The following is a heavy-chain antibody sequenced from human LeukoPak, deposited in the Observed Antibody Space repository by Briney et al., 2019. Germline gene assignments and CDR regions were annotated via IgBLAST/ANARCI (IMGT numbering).Heavy chain of an antibody. CDR3: ARDVWDIAAAGTVWFDP. Sequence: PGGSLRLSCAASGFTFSSYEMNWVRQAPGKGLEWVSYIRSSGSTIYYADSVKGRFTISRDNAKNSLYLQMNSLRAEDTAVYYCARDVWDIAAAGTVWFDPWGQGTLVTVSS. D-gene: IGHD6-13*01. V-gene: IGHV3-48*03. J-gene: IGHJ5*02. CDR1: GFTFSSYE. CDR2: IRSSGSTI.